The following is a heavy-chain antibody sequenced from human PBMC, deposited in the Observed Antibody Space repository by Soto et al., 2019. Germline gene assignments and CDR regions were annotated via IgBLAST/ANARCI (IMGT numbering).Heavy chain of an antibody. J-gene: IGHJ4*02. V-gene: IGHV1-18*01. Sequence: QVQLVQSGAEVKKPGASVKVSCKASGYTFTSYGISWVRQAPGQGLEWMGWINPYNGNTKYAQKLQGRVTMPTDTSTSTGYMELRSLRSDDTAVYYCARDAAVGLFDYWGQGTLVTVSS. CDR2: INPYNGNT. CDR3: ARDAAVGLFDY. D-gene: IGHD1-26*01. CDR1: GYTFTSYG.